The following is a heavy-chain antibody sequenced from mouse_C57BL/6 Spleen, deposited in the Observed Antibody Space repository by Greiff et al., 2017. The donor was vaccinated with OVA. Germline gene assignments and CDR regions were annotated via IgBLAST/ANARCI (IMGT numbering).Heavy chain of an antibody. J-gene: IGHJ2*01. Sequence: VQLQQSGPELVKPGASVKISCKASGYSFTSYYIHWVKQRPGQGLEWIGWIYPGSGNTKYNEKFKGKATLTADTSSSTAYMQLSSLTSEDSAVYYCARSYGSRECDYWGQGTTLTVSS. CDR1: GYSFTSYY. D-gene: IGHD1-1*01. V-gene: IGHV1-66*01. CDR3: ARSYGSRECDY. CDR2: IYPGSGNT.